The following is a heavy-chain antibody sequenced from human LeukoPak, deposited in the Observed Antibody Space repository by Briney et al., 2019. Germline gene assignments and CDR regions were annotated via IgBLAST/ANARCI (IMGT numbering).Heavy chain of an antibody. D-gene: IGHD3-9*01. Sequence: GGSLRLSCAASGFTFSNAWMSWVRQAPGKGLEWVSTISGSGGSTYYADSVKGRFTISRDNSKNTLYLQMNSLRAEDTAVYYCAKISSYDILTGYKKFDYWGQGTLVTVSS. V-gene: IGHV3-23*01. CDR2: ISGSGGST. CDR1: GFTFSNAW. J-gene: IGHJ4*02. CDR3: AKISSYDILTGYKKFDY.